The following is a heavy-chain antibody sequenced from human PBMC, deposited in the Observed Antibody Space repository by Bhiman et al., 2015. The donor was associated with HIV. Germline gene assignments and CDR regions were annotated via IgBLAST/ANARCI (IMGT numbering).Heavy chain of an antibody. CDR2: IYSGGST. CDR3: ALSSSAWYFDL. J-gene: IGHJ2*01. D-gene: IGHD6-6*01. V-gene: IGHV3-53*02. CDR1: GFIVSYNY. Sequence: VQLVETGGGLIQPGGSLRLSCAASGFIVSYNYMSWVRQAPGKGLEWVSVIYSGGSTSYADSVKGRFTVSRDSSKNTLYLQMNSLRAEDTAVYYCALSSSAWYFDLWGPWHPGHCLL.